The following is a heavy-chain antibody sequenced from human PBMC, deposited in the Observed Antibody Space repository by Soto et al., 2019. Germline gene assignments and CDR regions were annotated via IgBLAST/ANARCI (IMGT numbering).Heavy chain of an antibody. CDR2: IIPIFGTA. CDR1: GGTFSSYA. Sequence: SVRVSCKASGGTFSSYAISWVRQAPVQGLEWMGGIIPIFGTANYAQKFQGRVTITADESTSTAYMELSSLRSEDTAVYYCARDGESPGGMDVWGQGTTVTVSS. V-gene: IGHV1-69*13. J-gene: IGHJ6*02. D-gene: IGHD7-27*01. CDR3: ARDGESPGGMDV.